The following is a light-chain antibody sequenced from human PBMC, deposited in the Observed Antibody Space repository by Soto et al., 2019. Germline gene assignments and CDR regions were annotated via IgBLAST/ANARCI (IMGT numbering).Light chain of an antibody. CDR3: QQYGSSPPYT. J-gene: IGKJ2*01. CDR2: GSS. Sequence: EVVLTQSPGTLSLSPGERATLSCRASQSVNNNYFAWYQQKPGQAPRLLIFGSSDRATGTPDRFSGSGSGTDFTLTISRLEPEDSAVYYCQQYGSSPPYTFGQGTKLEIK. CDR1: QSVNNNY. V-gene: IGKV3-20*01.